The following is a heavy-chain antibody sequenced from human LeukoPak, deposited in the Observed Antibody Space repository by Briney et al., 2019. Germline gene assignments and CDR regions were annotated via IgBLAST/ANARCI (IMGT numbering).Heavy chain of an antibody. CDR2: KKQEGREK. D-gene: IGHD3-10*01. Sequence: PGGSLRLSCGAAGFTFSSNWLSWVRQAPGKGLQWVANKKQEGREKYYEDSVKRRFTISRDNAKKSLYLQMNSLRGEDTAVYYCARGLGINGLALDMWGQGTVVTVSS. CDR1: GFTFSSNW. V-gene: IGHV3-7*05. J-gene: IGHJ3*02. CDR3: ARGLGINGLALDM.